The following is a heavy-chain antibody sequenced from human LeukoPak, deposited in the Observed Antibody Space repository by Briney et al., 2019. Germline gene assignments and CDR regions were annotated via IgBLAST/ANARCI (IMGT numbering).Heavy chain of an antibody. Sequence: GGSLRLSCAASGFTFSSYAMNWVRQAPGKGLEWVSSIGATGGTTNYADSVKGRFTISRDNSKNTLYLQMNSLRAEDTAVYHCAKGRTHFDYWGQGTLVTVSS. J-gene: IGHJ4*02. CDR1: GFTFSSYA. CDR2: IGATGGTT. CDR3: AKGRTHFDY. V-gene: IGHV3-23*01.